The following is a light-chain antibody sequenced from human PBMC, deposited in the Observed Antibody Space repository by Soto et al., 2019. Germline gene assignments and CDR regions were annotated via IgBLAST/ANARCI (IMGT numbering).Light chain of an antibody. CDR2: DVS. CDR3: CSFSSTNTLL. Sequence: QSALTQPASVSGSPGQSITISCTGTSSDIGGYNFVSWYQHHPGRAPKLIIYDVSMRPSGASNRFSGSKSGNTASLTISGLQAEDEAHYYCCSFSSTNTLLFGGGTSSPS. J-gene: IGLJ2*01. V-gene: IGLV2-14*03. CDR1: SSDIGGYNF.